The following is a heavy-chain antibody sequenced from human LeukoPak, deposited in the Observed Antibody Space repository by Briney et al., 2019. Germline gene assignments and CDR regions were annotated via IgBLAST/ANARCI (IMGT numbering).Heavy chain of an antibody. CDR2: MNSDGSTT. D-gene: IGHD3-16*01. CDR1: EFTFSNYW. V-gene: IGHV3-74*01. Sequence: GGSLRLSCAASEFTFSNYWMHWVRQAPGKGLVWVSHMNSDGSTTNYADSVKGRFTISRDNAKNSLYLQMNSLRAEDTAVYYCARGYIWGSYGFDYWGQGTLVTVSS. CDR3: ARGYIWGSYGFDY. J-gene: IGHJ4*02.